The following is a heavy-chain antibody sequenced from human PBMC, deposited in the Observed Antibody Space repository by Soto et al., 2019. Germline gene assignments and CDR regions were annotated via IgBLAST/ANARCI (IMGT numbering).Heavy chain of an antibody. D-gene: IGHD6-19*01. Sequence: GASVKVSCKASGYTFTGYFMHWVRQAPGQGLEWMGWINPNSGATKYAQKFQGRVTLSRDTSIRTAYMELSRLRSDDTAVYYCARGHSSDWYWVYNWFDPWGQGTLVTVSS. CDR2: INPNSGAT. J-gene: IGHJ5*02. V-gene: IGHV1-2*02. CDR3: ARGHSSDWYWVYNWFDP. CDR1: GYTFTGYF.